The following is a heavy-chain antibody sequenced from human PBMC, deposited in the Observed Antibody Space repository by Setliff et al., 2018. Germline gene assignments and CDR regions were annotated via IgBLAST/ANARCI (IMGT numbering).Heavy chain of an antibody. J-gene: IGHJ4*02. CDR1: GATFNNYA. CDR2: IMPVLRIA. Sequence: GASVKVSCKALGATFNNYALNWVRQAPGQGLEWMGGIMPVLRIANYAHNFQGRATITADKSTGTAYLEMTGLRAEDTAVYYCARDSHTYYDILTGYLDFDYWGQGTLVTVS. CDR3: ARDSHTYYDILTGYLDFDY. V-gene: IGHV1-69*10. D-gene: IGHD3-9*01.